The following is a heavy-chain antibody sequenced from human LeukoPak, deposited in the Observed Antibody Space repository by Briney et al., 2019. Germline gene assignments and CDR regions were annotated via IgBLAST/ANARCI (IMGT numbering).Heavy chain of an antibody. CDR3: ARDFRGDMVRGVHYYYGMDV. V-gene: IGHV3-21*01. D-gene: IGHD3-10*01. J-gene: IGHJ6*02. CDR2: ISSSSSYI. Sequence: GGSLRLSCAASGFTFSSYSMNWVRQAPGKGLEWVSPISSSSSYIYYADSVKGRFTISRDNAKNSLYLQMNSLRAEDTAVYYCARDFRGDMVRGVHYYYGMDVWGQGTTVTVSS. CDR1: GFTFSSYS.